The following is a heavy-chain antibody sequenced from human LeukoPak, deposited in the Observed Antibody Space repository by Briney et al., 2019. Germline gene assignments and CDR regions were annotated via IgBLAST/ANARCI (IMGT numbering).Heavy chain of an antibody. J-gene: IGHJ4*02. CDR3: ARGGLRIAAAGTGGY. D-gene: IGHD6-13*01. V-gene: IGHV3-48*01. Sequence: PGGSLRLSCAASGFTFSNYSMNWVRQAPGKGLEWVSYISSSSSTIYYADSVKGRFTISRDNAKNSLYLQMNSLRAEDTAVYYCARGGLRIAAAGTGGYWGQGTLVTVSS. CDR1: GFTFSNYS. CDR2: ISSSSSTI.